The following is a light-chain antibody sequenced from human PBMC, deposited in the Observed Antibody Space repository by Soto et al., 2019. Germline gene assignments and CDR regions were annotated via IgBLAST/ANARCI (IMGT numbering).Light chain of an antibody. CDR3: HQRNQ. Sequence: IQLTQSPSSLSASVGDRVTITCRASQGISSYLAWYQQKPGKAPKLLIYAASTLQSGVPSRFSGSGSGTDFTLTISSLQPEDFAMYYCHQRNQFGQGTRLEIK. J-gene: IGKJ5*01. V-gene: IGKV1-9*01. CDR1: QGISSY. CDR2: AAS.